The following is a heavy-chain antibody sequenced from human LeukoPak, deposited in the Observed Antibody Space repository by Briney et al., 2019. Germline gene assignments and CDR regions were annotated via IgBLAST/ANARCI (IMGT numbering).Heavy chain of an antibody. J-gene: IGHJ4*02. CDR2: INPNSGGT. V-gene: IGHV1-2*02. CDR3: GRDQFCGGGTCYYLLFDF. Sequence: APVKVSCKASGYTFTAHYMHWVRQAPGQGLEWMGWINPNSGGTKLAQHFQGRVTLTRDTSISTAYMELTSLRSDDTAVYHCGRDQFCGGGTCYYLLFDFWGLGTLVTVSS. D-gene: IGHD2-15*01. CDR1: GYTFTAHY.